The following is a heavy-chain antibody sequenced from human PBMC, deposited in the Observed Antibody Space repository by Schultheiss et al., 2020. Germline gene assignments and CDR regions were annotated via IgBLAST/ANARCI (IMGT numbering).Heavy chain of an antibody. CDR3: ARDTLVVVPAAMSYYYYYGMDV. V-gene: IGHV1-69*13. CDR2: IIPIFGTA. CDR1: GYTFTSYA. J-gene: IGHJ6*02. D-gene: IGHD2-2*01. Sequence: SVKVSCKASGYTFTSYAISWVRQAPGQGLEWMGGIIPIFGTANYAQKFQGRVTITADESTSTAYMELNSLRSEDTAVYYCARDTLVVVPAAMSYYYYYGMDVWGQGTTVTVSS.